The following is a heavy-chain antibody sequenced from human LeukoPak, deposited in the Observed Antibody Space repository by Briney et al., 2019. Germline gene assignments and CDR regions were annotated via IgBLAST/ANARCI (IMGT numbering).Heavy chain of an antibody. Sequence: PLSLPCPVSGGSISSGGYYWSWIPQHPGKGLEWIGYIYYSGSTYSNPSLKSRVTISVDTSKTQFSLKLSSVTAADTAVYYCARDATVTLRNAFDNWGQGTMVTVSS. V-gene: IGHV4-31*03. CDR1: GGSISSGGYY. J-gene: IGHJ3*02. D-gene: IGHD4-17*01. CDR3: ARDATVTLRNAFDN. CDR2: IYYSGST.